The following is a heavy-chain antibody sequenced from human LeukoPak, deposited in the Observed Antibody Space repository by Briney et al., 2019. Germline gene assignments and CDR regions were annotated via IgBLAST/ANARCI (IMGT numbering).Heavy chain of an antibody. D-gene: IGHD2-2*01. V-gene: IGHV1-46*01. CDR2: INPSGGST. CDR3: ARDYTRQYCSSTSCYPKNWFDP. CDR1: GYTFTSYY. J-gene: IGHJ5*02. Sequence: GASVKVSCKASGYTFTSYYMHWVRQAPGQGLEWMGIINPSGGSTSYAQKFQGRVTMTRDMSTSTVYMELSSLRSEGTAVYYCARDYTRQYCSSTSCYPKNWFDPWGQGTLVTVSS.